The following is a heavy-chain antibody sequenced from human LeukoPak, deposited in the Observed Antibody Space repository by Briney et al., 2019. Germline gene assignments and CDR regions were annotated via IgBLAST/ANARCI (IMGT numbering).Heavy chain of an antibody. D-gene: IGHD2-8*01. J-gene: IGHJ3*02. CDR2: IYYNGST. CDR3: APVMEAFDI. V-gene: IGHV4-39*01. CDR1: GGSISSSSYY. Sequence: PSETLSLTCTVSGGSISSSSYYWGWVRQPPGKGLEWIGSIYYNGSTYYNPSLKSRITISVDTSKNQFSLKLSSVTAADTAVYYCAPVMEAFDIWGQGTMVTVSS.